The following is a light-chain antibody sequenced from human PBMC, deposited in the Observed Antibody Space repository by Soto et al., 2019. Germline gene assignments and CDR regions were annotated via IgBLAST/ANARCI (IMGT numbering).Light chain of an antibody. CDR3: QQYNNWHLT. J-gene: IGKJ4*01. V-gene: IGKV3-15*01. CDR2: GAS. CDR1: QSVSSK. Sequence: EIVMTQSPATLSVSPGERATLSCRASQSVSSKLAWYQQKPGQAPRLLIYGASTRATGIPARFSGSGSGTELTLTISSLQSEDFAIYYCQQYNNWHLTFGGGTKVEIK.